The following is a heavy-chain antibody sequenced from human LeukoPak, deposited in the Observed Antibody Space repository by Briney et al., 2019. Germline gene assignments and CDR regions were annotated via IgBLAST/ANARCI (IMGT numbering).Heavy chain of an antibody. CDR1: GGSISSYY. V-gene: IGHV4-59*01. D-gene: IGHD5-12*01. J-gene: IGHJ4*02. CDR2: IYYSGST. CDR3: ARGGGYLTDY. Sequence: SETLSLTCTVSGGSISSYYWSWIRQPPGKGLEWIGYIYYSGSTNYNPSLKSRVTISVDTSKNQFSLKLSSVTAADTAAYYCARGGGYLTDYWGQGTLVTVSS.